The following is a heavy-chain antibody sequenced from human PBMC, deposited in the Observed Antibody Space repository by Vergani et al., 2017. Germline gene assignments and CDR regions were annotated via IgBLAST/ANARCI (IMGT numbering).Heavy chain of an antibody. CDR1: GFTFSSYE. Sequence: EVQLVESGGGLVQPGGSLRLSCAASGFTFSSYEMNWVRQAPGKGLEWVSYISSSGSTIYYADSVKRRFTISRDNAKNSLYLQMNSLRAEDTAVYYCARDPYYYDSSGPLWGQGTLVTVSS. CDR2: ISSSGSTI. D-gene: IGHD3-22*01. J-gene: IGHJ4*02. CDR3: ARDPYYYDSSGPL. V-gene: IGHV3-48*03.